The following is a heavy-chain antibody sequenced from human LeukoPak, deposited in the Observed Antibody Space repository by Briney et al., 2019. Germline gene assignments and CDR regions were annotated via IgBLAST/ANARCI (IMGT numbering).Heavy chain of an antibody. CDR1: GYSFTSYW. CDR2: NSPGDSDT. Sequence: GESLKISCKVSGYSFTSYWIGWVREMPGKRLEWMELNSPGDSDTRYRPSLQDQLTISAHKPINTAYLQSSSLKASDTAMYYCARRNPVARGFVIWGQGTMVTVSS. CDR3: ARRNPVARGFVI. J-gene: IGHJ3*02. V-gene: IGHV5-51*01.